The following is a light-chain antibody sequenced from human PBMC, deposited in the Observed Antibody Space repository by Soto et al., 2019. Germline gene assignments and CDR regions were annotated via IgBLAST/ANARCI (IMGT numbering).Light chain of an antibody. CDR3: MQDLQTWIT. Sequence: DIVMTQSPLSLPVTPGEPASISCRSSQSLLHSNGYNYLDWYLQKPGQSPQLLIYLGSNRASGVPDRFSGSGSGTDFALKISRVEAEDVGVYYCMQDLQTWITFGQGTRLEIK. V-gene: IGKV2-28*01. CDR1: QSLLHSNGYNY. CDR2: LGS. J-gene: IGKJ5*01.